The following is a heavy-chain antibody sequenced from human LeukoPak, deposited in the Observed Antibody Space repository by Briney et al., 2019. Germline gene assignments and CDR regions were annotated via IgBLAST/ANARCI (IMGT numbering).Heavy chain of an antibody. CDR3: AKATTVSAAGSHFVY. CDR1: GFTFSNHW. V-gene: IGHV3-23*01. J-gene: IGHJ4*02. D-gene: IGHD6-13*01. CDR2: ISGNGGTT. Sequence: PGGSLRLSCAASGFTFSNHWMHWVRQAPGGGLEWVAAISGNGGTTYYADSVKGRFTISRDNSKNTLYLQMNSLRAEDTAVFYCAKATTVSAAGSHFVYWGQGTLVTVSS.